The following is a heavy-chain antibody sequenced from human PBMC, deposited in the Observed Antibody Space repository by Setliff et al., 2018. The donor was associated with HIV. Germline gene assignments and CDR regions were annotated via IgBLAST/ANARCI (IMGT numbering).Heavy chain of an antibody. J-gene: IGHJ5*01. CDR3: ARQPTDTSGYNNWFDS. V-gene: IGHV5-51*01. CDR1: GYTFTNYW. Sequence: GESLKISCRGSGYTFTNYWIGWVRQMPGKGLEWMGNIYPGDSDTRYSPSFEGQVTMSADKSINTAYLQWNSLKASDTAMYYCARQPTDTSGYNNWFDSWGQGTLVTVSS. CDR2: IYPGDSDT. D-gene: IGHD3-3*01.